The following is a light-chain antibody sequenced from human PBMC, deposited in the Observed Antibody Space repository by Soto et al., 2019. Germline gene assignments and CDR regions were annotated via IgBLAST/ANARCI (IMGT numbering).Light chain of an antibody. Sequence: AIQLTQSPSSLSASVGDRVTITCRASQGFGSALAWYQQKPGKPPKLLIYDDSNLESGVPSRFSGSGSGTEFTLTISSLQPDDFATYYCQHYNSYSEAFGQGTKVDIK. CDR2: DDS. CDR1: QGFGSA. V-gene: IGKV1-13*02. J-gene: IGKJ1*01. CDR3: QHYNSYSEA.